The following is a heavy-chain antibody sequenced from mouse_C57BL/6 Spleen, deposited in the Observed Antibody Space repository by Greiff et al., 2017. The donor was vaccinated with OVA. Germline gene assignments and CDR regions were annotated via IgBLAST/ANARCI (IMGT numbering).Heavy chain of an antibody. Sequence: EVQVVESGGGLVQPGGSLSLSCAASGFTFTDYYMSWVRQPPGKGLAWLGFISNKANGYTTEYSVSVKGRFTISRDNSQSILYLQTNALRADDSATYYCARGGYSPSWFAYWGQGTLVTVSA. V-gene: IGHV7-3*01. D-gene: IGHD2-12*01. CDR3: ARGGYSPSWFAY. CDR1: GFTFTDYY. CDR2: ISNKANGYTT. J-gene: IGHJ3*01.